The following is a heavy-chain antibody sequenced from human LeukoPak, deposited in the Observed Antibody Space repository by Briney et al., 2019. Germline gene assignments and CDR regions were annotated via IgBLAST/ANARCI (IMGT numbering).Heavy chain of an antibody. D-gene: IGHD5-24*01. Sequence: AGGSLRLSCAASGFTFSSYSMKWVRQAPGKGLEWFSSISSSSSYIYYADSVKGRFTISRDNAKNSLYLQMNSLRAEDTAVYYCAMGRDGYNYVNYWGQGTLVTVSS. CDR1: GFTFSSYS. J-gene: IGHJ4*02. V-gene: IGHV3-21*01. CDR3: AMGRDGYNYVNY. CDR2: ISSSSSYI.